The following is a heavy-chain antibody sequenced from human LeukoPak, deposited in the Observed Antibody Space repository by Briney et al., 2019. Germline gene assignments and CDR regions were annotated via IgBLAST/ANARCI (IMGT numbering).Heavy chain of an antibody. CDR3: AKGLLPSEYCGGDCKFDY. D-gene: IGHD2-21*02. V-gene: IGHV3-23*01. Sequence: GGSLRLSCAASGFTFSTYAMNWVRQAPGKGLEWVSAIIGSGGSTYYADSVKGRFTISRDNSKNALYLQMNGLRAEDTAVYYCAKGLLPSEYCGGDCKFDYWGQGTLVTVSS. CDR1: GFTFSTYA. J-gene: IGHJ4*02. CDR2: IIGSGGST.